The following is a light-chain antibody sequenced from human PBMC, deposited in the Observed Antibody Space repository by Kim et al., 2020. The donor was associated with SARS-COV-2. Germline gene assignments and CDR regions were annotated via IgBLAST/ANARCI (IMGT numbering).Light chain of an antibody. CDR2: GNS. J-gene: IGLJ3*02. V-gene: IGLV1-40*01. CDR1: SSNIGAGYD. Sequence: RVTIYCTGSSSNIGAGYDVHWYQQLPGTAPKRLIYGNSNRPSGVPDRFSGSKSGTSASLAITGLQAEDEADYYCQSYDSSLTHWVFGGGTQLTVL. CDR3: QSYDSSLTHWV.